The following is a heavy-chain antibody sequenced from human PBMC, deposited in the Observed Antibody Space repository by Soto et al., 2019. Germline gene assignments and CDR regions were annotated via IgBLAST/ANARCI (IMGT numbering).Heavy chain of an antibody. CDR3: AREGSGRGNWFDP. Sequence: ASVKVSCKASGYTFTSYDINWVRQATGQGLEWMAWMNPNSGNTGYAQKFQGRVTVTRDTSTNTAYMELSGLRSEDTAVYYCAREGSGRGNWFDPWGQGTLVTVSS. D-gene: IGHD2-15*01. CDR1: GYTFTSYD. CDR2: MNPNSGNT. V-gene: IGHV1-8*01. J-gene: IGHJ5*02.